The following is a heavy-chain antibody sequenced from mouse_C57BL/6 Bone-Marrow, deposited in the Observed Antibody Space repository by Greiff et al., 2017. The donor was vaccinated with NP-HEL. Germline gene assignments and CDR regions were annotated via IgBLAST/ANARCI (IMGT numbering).Heavy chain of an antibody. V-gene: IGHV14-1*01. CDR2: LDPEGGDP. CDR1: GFNIKDYY. Sequence: VQLQQSGAELVRPGASVKLSCTASGFNIKDYYMHWVKQRPEQGLEWIGRLDPEGGDPEYAPKFQGKATMTADTSSNTGYLRLRSMTSEDTAVDYCTTEGYVGYFDVWGTWTTVTVAS. CDR3: TTEGYVGYFDV. D-gene: IGHD2-2*01. J-gene: IGHJ1*03.